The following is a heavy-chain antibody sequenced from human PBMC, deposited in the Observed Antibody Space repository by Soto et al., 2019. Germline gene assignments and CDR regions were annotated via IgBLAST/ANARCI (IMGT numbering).Heavy chain of an antibody. V-gene: IGHV3-23*01. Sequence: GGSLRLACAASGFTFSSYAMSWVRQAPGKGLEWVSAISGSGGSTYYADSVKGRFTISRDNSKNTLYLQMNSLRAEDTAVYYCVNVLKVWHRDYYYGMDVWGQGTTVTVSS. CDR3: VNVLKVWHRDYYYGMDV. J-gene: IGHJ6*02. CDR2: ISGSGGST. CDR1: GFTFSSYA.